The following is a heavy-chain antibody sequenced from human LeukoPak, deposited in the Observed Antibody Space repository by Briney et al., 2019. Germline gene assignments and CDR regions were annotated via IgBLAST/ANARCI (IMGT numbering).Heavy chain of an antibody. J-gene: IGHJ4*02. CDR3: ARDRPTLTGYYPFDY. CDR2: ISSSSSYI. V-gene: IGHV3-21*01. CDR1: GFTFSSYS. Sequence: GGSLILSCAASGFTFSSYSMNWVRQAPGKGLEWVSSISSSSSYIYYADSVKGRFTISRDNAKNSLYLQMNSLRAEDTAVYYCARDRPTLTGYYPFDYWGQGTLVTVSS. D-gene: IGHD3-9*01.